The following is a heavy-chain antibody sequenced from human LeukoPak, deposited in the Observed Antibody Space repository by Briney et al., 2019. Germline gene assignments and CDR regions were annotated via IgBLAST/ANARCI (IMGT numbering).Heavy chain of an antibody. V-gene: IGHV1-18*01. CDR3: ARDVPIYYDSSGYYPVSTDY. D-gene: IGHD3-22*01. CDR2: ISAYNGNT. Sequence: ASVKVSCKASGYTFTSYGISWVRQAPGQGLEWMGWISAYNGNTNYAQKLQGRVTMTTDTSTSTAYMELRSLRSDDTAVYYCARDVPIYYDSSGYYPVSTDYWGQGTLVTVSS. J-gene: IGHJ4*02. CDR1: GYTFTSYG.